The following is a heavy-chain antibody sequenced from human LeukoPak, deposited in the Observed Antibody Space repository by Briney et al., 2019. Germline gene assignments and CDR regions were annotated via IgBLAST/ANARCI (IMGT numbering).Heavy chain of an antibody. J-gene: IGHJ4*02. Sequence: ASVKVSCKASGYIFTSYYLYWVRQAPGQGLEWMGWISAYNGNTIYAQKVKGRGTMTTDTATSTAYMELRSLRSDDTAVYYCARASYCSDGSCYSDYWGQGTLVTVSS. D-gene: IGHD2-15*01. CDR2: ISAYNGNT. V-gene: IGHV1-18*04. CDR1: GYIFTSYY. CDR3: ARASYCSDGSCYSDY.